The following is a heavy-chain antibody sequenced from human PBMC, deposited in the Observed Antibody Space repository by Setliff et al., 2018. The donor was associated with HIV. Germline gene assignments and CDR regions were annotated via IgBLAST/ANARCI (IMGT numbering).Heavy chain of an antibody. CDR3: ARGGGDGSGYYYADY. D-gene: IGHD3-22*01. J-gene: IGHJ4*02. CDR2: INPSGGSA. Sequence: ASVKVSCKSSGYSFTRNQIHWVRQAPGQGLEWMGIINPSGGSAAYAEKFRGRVTMTSDTSTNTVYMELRSLRSEETAVFYCARGGGDGSGYYYADYWGQGTLVTVSS. V-gene: IGHV1-46*01. CDR1: GYSFTRNQ.